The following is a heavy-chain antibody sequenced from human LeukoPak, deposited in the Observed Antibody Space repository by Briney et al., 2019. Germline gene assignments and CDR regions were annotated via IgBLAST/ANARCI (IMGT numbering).Heavy chain of an antibody. D-gene: IGHD2-21*02. CDR1: GGFITSSNSH. Sequence: KPSETLSLTCTVSGGFITSSNSHWGWIRQPPGKGLEWVGTIYYSGSTYYKSSLKSRVTISVDTSKNQFSLKLSSVTAADTAVYYCARFPVVVTAIVPHDAFDIWGQGTMVTVSS. V-gene: IGHV4-39*07. CDR3: ARFPVVVTAIVPHDAFDI. CDR2: IYYSGST. J-gene: IGHJ3*02.